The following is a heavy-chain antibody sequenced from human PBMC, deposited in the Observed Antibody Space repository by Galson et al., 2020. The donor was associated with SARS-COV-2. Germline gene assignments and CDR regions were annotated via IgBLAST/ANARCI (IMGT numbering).Heavy chain of an antibody. V-gene: IGHV4-59*08. CDR1: GGSISSYY. J-gene: IGHJ5*02. Sequence: SETLSLTCTVSGGSISSYYWSWIRQPPGKGLEWIGYIYYSGSTTYNPPLKSRVTISVDTSKNKFSLKLSSVTAADTAVYYCARNYDSSGYTYNWFDPWGQGTLVTVSS. CDR3: ARNYDSSGYTYNWFDP. D-gene: IGHD3-22*01. CDR2: IYYSGST.